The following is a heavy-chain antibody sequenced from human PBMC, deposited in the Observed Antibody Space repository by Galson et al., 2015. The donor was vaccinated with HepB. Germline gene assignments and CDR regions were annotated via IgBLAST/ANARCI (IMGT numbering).Heavy chain of an antibody. Sequence: SVKVSCKASGYTFTGYYIHWVRQAPGQGLEWMGWINPKTDGTNYAQKFQGRVTMTRDTSISTAYMELSRLTSDDTAVYYCATPGGDSSDYSFDYWGQGALVTVSS. V-gene: IGHV1-2*02. CDR2: INPKTDGT. J-gene: IGHJ4*02. CDR3: ATPGGDSSDYSFDY. CDR1: GYTFTGYY. D-gene: IGHD3-22*01.